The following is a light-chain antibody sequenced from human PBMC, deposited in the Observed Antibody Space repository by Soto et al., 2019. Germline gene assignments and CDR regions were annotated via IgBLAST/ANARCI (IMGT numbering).Light chain of an antibody. CDR3: QQNKSYRT. V-gene: IGKV1-5*01. CDR2: DAS. Sequence: DIQLTQSPSTLSASVGDRVTTTFRPSQRFSSCLAWFMQKPGKALKLLICDASCLESGFPSRFSGSGSGTEFTLTNSSLQPDEFATYYCQQNKSYRTFGQGTKVDIK. CDR1: QRFSSC. J-gene: IGKJ1*01.